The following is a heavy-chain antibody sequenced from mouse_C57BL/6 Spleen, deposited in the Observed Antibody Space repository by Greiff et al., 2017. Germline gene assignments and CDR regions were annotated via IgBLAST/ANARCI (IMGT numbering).Heavy chain of an antibody. V-gene: IGHV7-1*01. Sequence: EVKVVESGGGLVQSGRSLRLSCATSGFTFSDFYMEWVRQAPGKGLEWIAASRNKANDYTTEYSASVKGRFIVSRDTSQSILYLQMNALRAEDTAIYYCARETYGSFDYWGQGTTLTVSS. CDR3: ARETYGSFDY. CDR1: GFTFSDFY. J-gene: IGHJ2*01. D-gene: IGHD2-2*01. CDR2: SRNKANDYTT.